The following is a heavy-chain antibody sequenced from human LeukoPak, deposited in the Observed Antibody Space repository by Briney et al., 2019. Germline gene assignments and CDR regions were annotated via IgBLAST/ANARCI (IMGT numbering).Heavy chain of an antibody. V-gene: IGHV3-33*01. CDR2: IWYDGSNK. J-gene: IGHJ3*02. CDR3: ASLGDSSSWYPDDAFDI. CDR1: GITFNA. D-gene: IGHD6-13*01. Sequence: GTSLRLSCAASGITFNAIHWVRQAPGKGLEWVAVIWYDGSNKYYADSVKGRFTISRDNSKNTLYLQMNSLRAEDTAVYYCASLGDSSSWYPDDAFDIWGQGTMVTVSS.